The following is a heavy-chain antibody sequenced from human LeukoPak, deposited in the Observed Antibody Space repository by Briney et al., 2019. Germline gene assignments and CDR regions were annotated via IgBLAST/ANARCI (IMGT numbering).Heavy chain of an antibody. CDR3: ARDPATSYYLDA. J-gene: IGHJ4*02. V-gene: IGHV1-2*02. CDR2: IDPKSGDT. Sequence: GASVKVSCKAPGYTFTAYYLNWLRQAPGQGLEWMGWIDPKSGDTKIAPKFQGRVTMTRDTSLSTVYMALYSLRSDDTAIYSCARDPATSYYLDAWGQGILVTVSS. CDR1: GYTFTAYY.